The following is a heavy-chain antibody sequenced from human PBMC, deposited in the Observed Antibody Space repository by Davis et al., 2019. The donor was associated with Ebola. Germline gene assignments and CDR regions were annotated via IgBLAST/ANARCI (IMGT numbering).Heavy chain of an antibody. Sequence: GESLKISCAASGFTFSTYGMTWVRQVPGKGLEWVSHINSAGSYISYTDSVKGRFTISRDNAKNSLYLQLSSLRVEDTAVYYCAKYDSWSGFSFGSWGQGTPVTVSS. V-gene: IGHV3-21*05. CDR3: AKYDSWSGFSFGS. CDR1: GFTFSTYG. D-gene: IGHD3-3*01. J-gene: IGHJ4*02. CDR2: INSAGSYI.